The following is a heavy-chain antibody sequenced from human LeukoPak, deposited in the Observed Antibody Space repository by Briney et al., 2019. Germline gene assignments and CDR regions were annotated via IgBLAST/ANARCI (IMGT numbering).Heavy chain of an antibody. D-gene: IGHD1-26*01. V-gene: IGHV4-59*11. Sequence: KTSETLSLTCNVSGGSISAHYWNWIRQSPGKGLEWIGYIYYNGNTKYNPSLSSRVIISLDTSNDQFSLKMTSVTAADTAVYFCARENFKVYGKCFDIWGRGTMVTVSS. CDR2: IYYNGNT. CDR3: ARENFKVYGKCFDI. J-gene: IGHJ3*02. CDR1: GGSISAHY.